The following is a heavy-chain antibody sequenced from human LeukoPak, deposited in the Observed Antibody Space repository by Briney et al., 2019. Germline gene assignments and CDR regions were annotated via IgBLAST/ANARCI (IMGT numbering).Heavy chain of an antibody. J-gene: IGHJ6*03. CDR1: GYSFTSYW. Sequence: GESLKISCKGSGYSFTSYWIGWVRQMPGKGLEWMGITYPGDSDTRYSPSFQGQVTISADKSISTAYLQWSSLKASDTAMYYCARLITTDNYYYYYYMDVWGKGTTVTVSS. D-gene: IGHD1-14*01. CDR3: ARLITTDNYYYYYYMDV. V-gene: IGHV5-51*01. CDR2: TYPGDSDT.